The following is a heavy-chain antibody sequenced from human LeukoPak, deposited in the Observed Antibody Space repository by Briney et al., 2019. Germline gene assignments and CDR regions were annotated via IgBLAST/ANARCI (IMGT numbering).Heavy chain of an antibody. D-gene: IGHD4-17*01. CDR1: GYTFTSYG. Sequence: ASVKVSRKASGYTFTSYGISWVRQAPGQGLEWMGWISAYNGNTNYAQKLQGRVTMTTDTSTSTAYMELRSLRSDDTAAYYCARTEENGVDFDYWGQGTLVTVSS. CDR3: ARTEENGVDFDY. V-gene: IGHV1-18*01. J-gene: IGHJ4*02. CDR2: ISAYNGNT.